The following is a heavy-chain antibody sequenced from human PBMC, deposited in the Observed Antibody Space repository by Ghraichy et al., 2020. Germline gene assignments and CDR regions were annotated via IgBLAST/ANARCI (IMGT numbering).Heavy chain of an antibody. J-gene: IGHJ6*02. Sequence: SVKVSCKASGGTFSSYAISWVRQAPGPGLEWMGGIIPIFGTANYAQKFQGRVTITADESTCTAYMELSSLRSEDTAVYYCAREDCSGGSCYSGGRRFYYYGMDVWGQGTTVTVSS. V-gene: IGHV1-69*13. CDR1: GGTFSSYA. D-gene: IGHD2-15*01. CDR3: AREDCSGGSCYSGGRRFYYYGMDV. CDR2: IIPIFGTA.